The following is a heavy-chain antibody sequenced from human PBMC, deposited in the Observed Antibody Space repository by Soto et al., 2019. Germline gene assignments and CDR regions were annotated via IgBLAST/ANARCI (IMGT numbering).Heavy chain of an antibody. Sequence: SETLSLTCAVYGGSFSGYYWSWIRQPPGKGLEWIGEINHSGSTNYNPSLKSRVTISVDTSKNQFSLKLSSVTAADTAVYYCARRYDYIWGSYRSIQFDYWGQGTLVTVSS. CDR2: INHSGST. CDR3: ARRYDYIWGSYRSIQFDY. CDR1: GGSFSGYY. V-gene: IGHV4-34*01. J-gene: IGHJ4*02. D-gene: IGHD3-16*02.